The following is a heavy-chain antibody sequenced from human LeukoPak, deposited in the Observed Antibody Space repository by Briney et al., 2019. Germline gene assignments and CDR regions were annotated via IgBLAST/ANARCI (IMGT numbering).Heavy chain of an antibody. CDR2: INPNSGGT. CDR3: ARGAVVVDRRDAFDI. V-gene: IGHV1-2*02. D-gene: IGHD3-22*01. J-gene: IGHJ3*02. Sequence: GASVKVSCKASGYTFTGYYMHWVRQAPGQGLEWMGWINPNSGGTNYAQKFQGRVTMTRDTSISTAYMELSRLRSDDTAVYYCARGAVVVDRRDAFDIWGQGTMVTVSS. CDR1: GYTFTGYY.